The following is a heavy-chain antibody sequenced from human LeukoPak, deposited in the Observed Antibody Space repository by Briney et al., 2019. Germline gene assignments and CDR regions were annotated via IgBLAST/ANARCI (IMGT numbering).Heavy chain of an antibody. Sequence: GGSLRLSCVASGFTFSSYAMHWVRQAPGKGLEWVAVISYDGSNKYYADSVKGRFTISRDNSKNTLYLQMNSLRAEDTAVYYCARSLMVRGVITPKYGMDVWGQGTTVTVSS. D-gene: IGHD3-10*01. J-gene: IGHJ6*02. CDR1: GFTFSSYA. CDR3: ARSLMVRGVITPKYGMDV. CDR2: ISYDGSNK. V-gene: IGHV3-30-3*01.